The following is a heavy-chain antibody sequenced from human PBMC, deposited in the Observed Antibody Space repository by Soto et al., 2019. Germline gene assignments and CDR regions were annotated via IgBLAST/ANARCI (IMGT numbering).Heavy chain of an antibody. D-gene: IGHD3-10*01. J-gene: IGHJ4*02. CDR2: FRTGGDDGTT. Sequence: GGSLRLSCEASGFTFSSYSMSWVRQAPGKGLEWVSGFRTGGDDGTTYYADSVKGRFTISRDNSKNTLFLQMNSLRAEDTAIYYCAKKVNSGPGSQYFDYWGQGTLVTVSS. CDR1: GFTFSSYS. CDR3: AKKVNSGPGSQYFDY. V-gene: IGHV3-23*01.